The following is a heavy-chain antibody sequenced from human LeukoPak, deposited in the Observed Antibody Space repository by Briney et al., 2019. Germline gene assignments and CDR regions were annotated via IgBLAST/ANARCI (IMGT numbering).Heavy chain of an antibody. CDR2: INPSGGNT. J-gene: IGHJ4*02. CDR1: GFTFSSNP. Sequence: GGSLRLSCAGSGFTFSSNPLSWVRQAPGKGLEWVSAINPSGGNTYYADSVRGRFTISRDNSKNTLYLQMNTLRAEDTAVYYCATTKQARRYFDYWGQGTLSPSPQ. V-gene: IGHV3-23*01. D-gene: IGHD1-1*01. CDR3: ATTKQARRYFDY.